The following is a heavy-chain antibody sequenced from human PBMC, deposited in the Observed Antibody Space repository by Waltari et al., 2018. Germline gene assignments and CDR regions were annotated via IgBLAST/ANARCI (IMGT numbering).Heavy chain of an antibody. V-gene: IGHV6-1*01. CDR3: ARDAHLGLDALDI. J-gene: IGHJ3*02. Sequence: QVHLQSSGPGLVKPSQTLSLTCAISGDSVSSNGAAWNWIRQSPSRGLEWLGRTYYRSKWYHDFAPSVKSRITINPDTSKNHFSLHLNSVTPEDTAVYYCARDAHLGLDALDIWGQGTMVTVSS. D-gene: IGHD1-26*01. CDR2: TYYRSKWYH. CDR1: GDSVSSNGAA.